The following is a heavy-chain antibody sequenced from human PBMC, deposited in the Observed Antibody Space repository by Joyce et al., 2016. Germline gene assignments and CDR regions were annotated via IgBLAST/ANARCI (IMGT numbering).Heavy chain of an antibody. J-gene: IGHJ5*02. D-gene: IGHD6-6*01. Sequence: EVQLVQSGGGLVQPGGSLRLSCAASGFSFSGYWIHWVRQAPGKGLEWVARMNTDGSSTRFADSVKGRFTISRDNAKNTLYLQMNSLRAEDTAVYYCVRGISARPGGPNWFDPWGQGTLVTVSS. V-gene: IGHV3-74*01. CDR1: GFSFSGYW. CDR2: MNTDGSST. CDR3: VRGISARPGGPNWFDP.